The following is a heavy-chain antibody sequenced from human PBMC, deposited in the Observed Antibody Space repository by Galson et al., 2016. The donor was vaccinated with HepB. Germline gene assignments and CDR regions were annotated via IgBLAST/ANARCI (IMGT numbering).Heavy chain of an antibody. D-gene: IGHD6-19*01. Sequence: SETLSLTCTVSGGSISSSSSYWGWIRQPPGKGLEWIGSIYYSGSTYCNPSLKSRVTISVDTSRNQFSLKLSPVTAADTAVYYCARHSSGWYPKDVFDIWGQGTMVTVSS. CDR1: GGSISSSSSY. V-gene: IGHV4-39*01. CDR2: IYYSGST. J-gene: IGHJ3*02. CDR3: ARHSSGWYPKDVFDI.